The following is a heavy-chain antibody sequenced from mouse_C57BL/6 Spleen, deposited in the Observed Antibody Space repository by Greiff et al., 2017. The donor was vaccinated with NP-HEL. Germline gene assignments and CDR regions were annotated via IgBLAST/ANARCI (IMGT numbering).Heavy chain of an antibody. CDR1: GYTFTSYW. Sequence: VKQSCKASGYTFTSYWMQWVKQRPGQGLEWIGEIDPSDSYTNYNQKFKGKATLTVDTSSSTAYMQLSSLTSEDSAVYYCARSTVVEGDWYFDVWGTGTTVTVSS. J-gene: IGHJ1*03. V-gene: IGHV1-50*01. CDR2: IDPSDSYT. CDR3: ARSTVVEGDWYFDV. D-gene: IGHD1-1*01.